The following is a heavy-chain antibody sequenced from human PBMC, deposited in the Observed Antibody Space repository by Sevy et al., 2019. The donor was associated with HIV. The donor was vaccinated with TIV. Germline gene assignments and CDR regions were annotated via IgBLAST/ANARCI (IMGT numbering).Heavy chain of an antibody. D-gene: IGHD3-22*01. CDR1: GFTVSSNY. CDR2: IYSGGST. J-gene: IGHJ4*02. Sequence: GGSLRLSCPASGFTVSSNYMNWVRQAPGKGLEWVSVIYSGGSTYYADSVKGRFTISRDNSKNTLYLQMNSLRTEDTAVYYCARGRDSTGYSDYYDYWGQGTLVTVSS. CDR3: ARGRDSTGYSDYYDY. V-gene: IGHV3-66*02.